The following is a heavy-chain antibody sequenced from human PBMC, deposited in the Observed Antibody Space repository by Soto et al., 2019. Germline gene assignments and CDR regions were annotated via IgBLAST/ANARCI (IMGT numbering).Heavy chain of an antibody. Sequence: QVQLVQSGAEVKKPGSSVKVSCKASGGSFRNFVISWVRQAPGQGLEWMGGIIPNSGTTNYAQKFQGKVTITADESTTTAYMELSGLTSEDTSLYYCARDLGGDATIRFWGQGTRVTVSS. V-gene: IGHV1-69*01. D-gene: IGHD4-4*01. J-gene: IGHJ4*02. CDR3: ARDLGGDATIRF. CDR1: GGSFRNFV. CDR2: IIPNSGTT.